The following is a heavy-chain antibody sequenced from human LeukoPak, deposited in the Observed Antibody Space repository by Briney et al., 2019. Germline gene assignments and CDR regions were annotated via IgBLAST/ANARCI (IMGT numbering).Heavy chain of an antibody. CDR2: INHSGST. V-gene: IGHV4-34*01. J-gene: IGHJ4*02. Sequence: SETLSLTCAVYGGSFSGHYWSWIRQPPGKGLEWIGEINHSGSTNYNPSLKSRVTISVDTSKHQFSLKLSSVTAADTAVYYCARAFLVGYSPEEYFFDYWGQGTLVTVSS. CDR3: ARAFLVGYSPEEYFFDY. D-gene: IGHD2-15*01. CDR1: GGSFSGHY.